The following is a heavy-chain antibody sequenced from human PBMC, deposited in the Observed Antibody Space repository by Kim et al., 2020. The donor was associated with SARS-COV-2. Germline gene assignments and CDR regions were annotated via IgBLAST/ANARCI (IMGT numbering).Heavy chain of an antibody. CDR2: IKGDGSDT. D-gene: IGHD6-13*01. V-gene: IGHV3-74*01. CDR3: ARADAAAALDV. Sequence: GGSLRLSCVASGFTFSSYWMHWVRQGPGKGLVWVSHIKGDGSDTNYADSVKGRFTISRDNAKNTLYLQLNSLSAGDTAVYFCARADAAAALDVWGQGTTVIVSS. J-gene: IGHJ6*02. CDR1: GFTFSSYW.